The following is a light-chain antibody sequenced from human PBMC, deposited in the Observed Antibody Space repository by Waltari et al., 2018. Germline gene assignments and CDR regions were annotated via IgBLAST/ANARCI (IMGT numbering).Light chain of an antibody. J-gene: IGLJ1*01. V-gene: IGLV2-14*01. Sequence: QSALTQPASVSGSPGQSITISCTGTSSDIGRYNYVSWYQQHPGKVPKLMIYAVTKRPSGVSIRFSGSKSGNTASLTISGLQAEDEADYFCHSYTTSTLYVFGTGTKVTVL. CDR2: AVT. CDR1: SSDIGRYNY. CDR3: HSYTTSTLYV.